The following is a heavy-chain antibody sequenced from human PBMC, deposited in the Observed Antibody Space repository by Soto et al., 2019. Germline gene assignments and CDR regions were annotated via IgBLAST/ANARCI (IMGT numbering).Heavy chain of an antibody. V-gene: IGHV4-34*01. CDR1: GVSFSGYY. Sequence: SETLSLTCAVYGVSFSGYYWNWIRQPPGKGLEWIGEINHYGTTNYNPSLKSRVTISLDTSKNQFSLKLSYVTAADTAVYYCARAGDSGSSYSDFWGQGTLVTVSS. D-gene: IGHD6-6*01. CDR2: INHYGTT. CDR3: ARAGDSGSSYSDF. J-gene: IGHJ4*02.